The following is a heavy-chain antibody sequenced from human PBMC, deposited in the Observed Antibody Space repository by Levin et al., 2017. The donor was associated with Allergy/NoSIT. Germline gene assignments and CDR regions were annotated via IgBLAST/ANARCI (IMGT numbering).Heavy chain of an antibody. CDR2: TYYRSKWYN. D-gene: IGHD6-13*01. V-gene: IGHV6-1*01. CDR1: GDSVSSNSAT. CDR3: GRDRRGAAGTSYYYGLDV. Sequence: SQTLSLTCAISGDSVSSNSATWNWIRQSPSRGLEWLGRTYYRSKWYNDYAVSVKSRVTINADTSKNQFSLQLNSVTPDDTAVYYCGRDRRGAAGTSYYYGLDVWGQGTTVTVSS. J-gene: IGHJ6*02.